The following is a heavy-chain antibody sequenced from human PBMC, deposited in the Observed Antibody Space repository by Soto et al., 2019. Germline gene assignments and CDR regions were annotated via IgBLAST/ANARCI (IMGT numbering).Heavy chain of an antibody. V-gene: IGHV3-23*01. CDR2: ISGSGGST. J-gene: IGHJ3*02. D-gene: IGHD2-15*01. CDR3: AKDRGYCSGGSCYSGKNAFDI. Sequence: EVQLLESGGGLVQPGGSLRLSCAASGFTFSSYAMSWVRQAPGKGLEWVSAISGSGGSTYYADSVKGRFTISRDNSKNTPDLHMNSLRAEDTAVYYCAKDRGYCSGGSCYSGKNAFDIWGQGTMVTVSS. CDR1: GFTFSSYA.